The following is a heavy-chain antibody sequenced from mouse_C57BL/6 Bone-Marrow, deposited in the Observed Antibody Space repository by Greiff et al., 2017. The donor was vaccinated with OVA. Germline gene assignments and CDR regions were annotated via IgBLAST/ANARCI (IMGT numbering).Heavy chain of an antibody. V-gene: IGHV1-39*01. CDR3: ARVDYYGSSYGFAY. J-gene: IGHJ3*01. CDR1: GYSFTDYN. CDR2: INPNYGTT. D-gene: IGHD1-1*01. Sequence: VQLQQSGPELVKPGASVKISCKASGYSFTDYNMNWVKQSNGKSLEWIGVINPNYGTTSYNQKFKGKATLTVAQSSSTAYMQLNSLTSEDSAVYYCARVDYYGSSYGFAYWGQGTLVTGSA.